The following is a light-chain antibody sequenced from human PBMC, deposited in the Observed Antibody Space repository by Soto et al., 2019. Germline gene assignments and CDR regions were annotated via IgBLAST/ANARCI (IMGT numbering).Light chain of an antibody. CDR3: QQFDRSRWT. V-gene: IGKV3-20*01. Sequence: EIVLTQSPGTLSLSPGERATLSCRASQSVSNNYLAWYQQKPGQAPRLLIYGASNRATGIPDRFSGSGSGTDFTLTISRLEPEDFAVYYCQQFDRSRWTFGQGTKVDIK. CDR1: QSVSNNY. J-gene: IGKJ1*01. CDR2: GAS.